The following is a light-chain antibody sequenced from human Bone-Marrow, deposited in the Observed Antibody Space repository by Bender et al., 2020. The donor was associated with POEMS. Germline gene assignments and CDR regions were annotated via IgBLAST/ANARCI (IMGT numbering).Light chain of an antibody. CDR3: YSGDSNGDWM. J-gene: IGLJ3*02. V-gene: IGLV3-10*01. Sequence: SSELTQPPSVSVSPGQTARITCSGDALPKKYAYWYQQKSGQAPVLVIYEDTKRPSVIPERFSGSTSGTMATLTISGAQADDEADYYCYSGDSNGDWMFGGGTKLTVL. CDR1: ALPKKY. CDR2: EDT.